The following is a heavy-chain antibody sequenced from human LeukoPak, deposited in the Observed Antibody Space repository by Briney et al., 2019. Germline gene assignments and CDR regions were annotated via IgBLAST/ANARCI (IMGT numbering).Heavy chain of an antibody. Sequence: GGSLRPSCAASGFTFSSYWMSWVRQAPGKGLEWVANIKQDGSEKYYVDSVKGRFTISRDNAKNSLYLQMNSLRAEDTAVYYCARVPADYYGSGSYPVYGMDVWGKGTTVTVSS. J-gene: IGHJ6*04. CDR2: IKQDGSEK. CDR1: GFTFSSYW. CDR3: ARVPADYYGSGSYPVYGMDV. D-gene: IGHD3-10*01. V-gene: IGHV3-7*03.